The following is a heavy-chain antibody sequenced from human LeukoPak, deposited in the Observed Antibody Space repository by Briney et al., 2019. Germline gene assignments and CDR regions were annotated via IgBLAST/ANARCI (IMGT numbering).Heavy chain of an antibody. V-gene: IGHV4-38-2*02. CDR2: IYHSGST. J-gene: IGHJ4*02. CDR3: SRESRLNDY. CDR1: GYSISSGYY. Sequence: PSETLSLTCTVSGYSISSGYYWGWIRQPPGKGLEWIGSIYHSGSTYYNPSLKSRVTISVDTSKNQFSLKLSSVTAADTAVYYCSRESRLNDYWGQGTLVTVSS.